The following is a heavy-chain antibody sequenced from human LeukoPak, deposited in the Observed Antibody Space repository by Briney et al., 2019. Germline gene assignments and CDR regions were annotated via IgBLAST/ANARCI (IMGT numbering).Heavy chain of an antibody. Sequence: AGGSLRLSCAASGFTFSSYAMHWVRQAPGKGLEYVSAISSNGGSTYYANSVKGRFTISRDNSKNTLYLQMGSLRAEDMAVYYCARDGVAARTFDYWGQGTLVTVSS. D-gene: IGHD6-6*01. CDR2: ISSNGGST. V-gene: IGHV3-64*01. J-gene: IGHJ4*02. CDR1: GFTFSSYA. CDR3: ARDGVAARTFDY.